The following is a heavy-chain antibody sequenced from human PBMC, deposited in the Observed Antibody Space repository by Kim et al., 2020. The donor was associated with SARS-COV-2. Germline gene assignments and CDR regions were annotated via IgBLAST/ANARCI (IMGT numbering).Heavy chain of an antibody. CDR3: NMIVAGD. V-gene: IGHV3-21*01. CDR2: SSSYI. Sequence: SSSYIYYADSGKGRFTISRDNAKNSLYLQMNSLRAEDTAVYYCNMIVAGDWGQGTLVTVSS. J-gene: IGHJ4*02. D-gene: IGHD3-22*01.